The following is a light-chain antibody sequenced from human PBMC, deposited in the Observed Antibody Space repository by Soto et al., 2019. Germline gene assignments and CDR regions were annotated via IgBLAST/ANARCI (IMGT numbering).Light chain of an antibody. CDR1: QSVSSSY. J-gene: IGKJ1*01. CDR3: QQYGSSLWT. V-gene: IGKV3-20*01. CDR2: GAS. Sequence: EIVLTQSPGTLSLSPGERATLSCRASQSVSSSYLAWYQQKPGQAPRLLIYGASSRATGIPDRFSGSGSGTDFTLTISRLEPEYFAVYYCQQYGSSLWTFCQGTKVDIK.